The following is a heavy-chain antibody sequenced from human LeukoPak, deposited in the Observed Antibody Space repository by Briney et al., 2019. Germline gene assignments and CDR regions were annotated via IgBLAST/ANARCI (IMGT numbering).Heavy chain of an antibody. CDR3: ARSRITTDYYYYYMDV. D-gene: IGHD3-3*01. CDR1: GYTFTGYY. J-gene: IGHJ6*03. CDR2: INPNSGGT. V-gene: IGHV1-2*02. Sequence: ASVKVSCKASGYTFTGYYMHWVRQAPGQGLEWMGWINPNSGGTNYAQKFQGRVTMTRDTSISTAYMELSRLRSDDTAVYYCARSRITTDYYYYYMDVWGKGTTVTVSS.